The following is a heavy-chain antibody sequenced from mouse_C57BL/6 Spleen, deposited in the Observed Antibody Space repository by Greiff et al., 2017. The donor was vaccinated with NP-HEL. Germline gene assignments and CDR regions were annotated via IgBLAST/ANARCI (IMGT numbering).Heavy chain of an antibody. J-gene: IGHJ2*01. D-gene: IGHD1-1*01. CDR1: GYTFTDYE. V-gene: IGHV1-15*01. CDR2: IDPETGGT. CDR3: TTGSRGYFDY. Sequence: QVQLQQSGAELVRPGASVTLSCKASGYTFTDYEMHWVKQTPVHGLEWIGAIDPETGGTAYNQKFKGKAILTADKSSSTAYMELRSLTSDDSAVYYCTTGSRGYFDYWGQGTTLTVSS.